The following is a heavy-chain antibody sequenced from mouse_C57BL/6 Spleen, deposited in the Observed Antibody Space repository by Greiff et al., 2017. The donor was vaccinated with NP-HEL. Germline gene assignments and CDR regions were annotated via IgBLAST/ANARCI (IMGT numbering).Heavy chain of an antibody. V-gene: IGHV1-53*01. CDR2: INPSNGGT. J-gene: IGHJ1*03. CDR1: VYTFTSYL. Sequence: VQLQQPGTELVKPGASVKLSCKASVYTFTSYLLHWVTQRPGQGLEWIGNINPSNGGTTYNEKFKSKATLTVDKSSSTAYMQLSSLTSEDSAVDYCARRIYYYGYWYFDVWGTGTTVTVSS. CDR3: ARRIYYYGYWYFDV. D-gene: IGHD1-1*01.